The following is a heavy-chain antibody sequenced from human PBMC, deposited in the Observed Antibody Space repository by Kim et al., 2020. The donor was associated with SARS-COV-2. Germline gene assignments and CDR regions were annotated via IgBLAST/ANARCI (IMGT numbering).Heavy chain of an antibody. D-gene: IGHD1-26*01. CDR3: ARERSGSSTGDLDY. J-gene: IGHJ4*02. CDR2: ISAYNGNT. Sequence: ASVKVSCKASGYTFTSYGISWVRQAPGQGLEWMGWISAYNGNTNYAQKLQGRVTMTTDTSTSTAYMELRSLRSDDTAVYYCARERSGSSTGDLDYWGQGTLVTVSS. CDR1: GYTFTSYG. V-gene: IGHV1-18*04.